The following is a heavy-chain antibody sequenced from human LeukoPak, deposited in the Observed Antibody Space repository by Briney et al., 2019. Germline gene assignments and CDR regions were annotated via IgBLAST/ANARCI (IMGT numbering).Heavy chain of an antibody. Sequence: SETLSLTRAVSSYSISSGYYWVCIRQPPGRGLEWIGSIYHRGNTYYDPSLKSRVTISKDTSRNQFSLKLTSVTAADTAIYYCARGYDFDWPRFDYWGQGTLVAVSS. CDR3: ARGYDFDWPRFDY. V-gene: IGHV4-38-2*01. J-gene: IGHJ4*02. CDR1: SYSISSGYY. D-gene: IGHD3-16*01. CDR2: IYHRGNT.